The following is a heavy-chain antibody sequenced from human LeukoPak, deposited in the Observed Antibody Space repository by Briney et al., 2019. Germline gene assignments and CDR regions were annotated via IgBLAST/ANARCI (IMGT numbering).Heavy chain of an antibody. CDR1: GGSFSAYY. V-gene: IGHV4-34*01. D-gene: IGHD2-2*01. J-gene: IGHJ4*02. Sequence: SETLSLTCAVSGGSFSAYYWSWIRQPPGKGLEWIGEINHSGSTNYNPSLKSRVTISVDTSKNQFSLKLSSVTAADTAVYYCARGFTVGDQLLKSNYFDYWGQGTLVTVSS. CDR2: INHSGST. CDR3: ARGFTVGDQLLKSNYFDY.